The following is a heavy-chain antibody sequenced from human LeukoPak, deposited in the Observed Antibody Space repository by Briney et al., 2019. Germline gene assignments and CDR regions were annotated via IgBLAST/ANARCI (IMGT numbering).Heavy chain of an antibody. D-gene: IGHD6-13*01. Sequence: GGSLRLSCAASGFTFSSYAMSWVRQAPGKGLEWVSAISGSGGSTYYADSVKGRFTISRDNSRNTLYLQMNSLRAEDTAVYYCAKENPYSSSWYVPGAFDTWGQGTMVTVSS. J-gene: IGHJ3*02. V-gene: IGHV3-23*01. CDR1: GFTFSSYA. CDR3: AKENPYSSSWYVPGAFDT. CDR2: ISGSGGST.